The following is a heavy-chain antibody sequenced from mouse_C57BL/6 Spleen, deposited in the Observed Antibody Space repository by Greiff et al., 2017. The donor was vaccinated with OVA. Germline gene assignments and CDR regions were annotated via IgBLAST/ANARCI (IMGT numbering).Heavy chain of an antibody. CDR1: GYTFTSYW. D-gene: IGHD2-4*01. J-gene: IGHJ2*01. Sequence: VQLQQSGAELVKPGASVKMSCKASGYTFTSYWITWVKQRPGQGLEWIGDIYPGSGSTNYNEKFKSKATLTVDTSSSTAYMQLSSLTSEDSAVYYCARHDYDRYYFDYWGQGTTLTVSS. CDR2: IYPGSGST. V-gene: IGHV1-55*01. CDR3: ARHDYDRYYFDY.